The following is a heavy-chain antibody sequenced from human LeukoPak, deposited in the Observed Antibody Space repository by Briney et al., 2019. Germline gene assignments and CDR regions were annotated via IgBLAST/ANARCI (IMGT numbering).Heavy chain of an antibody. V-gene: IGHV4-34*01. CDR1: GGSFSGYY. Sequence: SETLSLTCAVYGGSFSGYYWSWIRQPPGKGLEWIGEINHSGSTNYNPSLKSRVIISVDTSKNQFSLKLSSVTAADTAVYYCARDRMYSSSRYYFYLMDVWGQGTTVTVSS. J-gene: IGHJ6*02. CDR3: ARDRMYSSSRYYFYLMDV. CDR2: INHSGST. D-gene: IGHD6-13*01.